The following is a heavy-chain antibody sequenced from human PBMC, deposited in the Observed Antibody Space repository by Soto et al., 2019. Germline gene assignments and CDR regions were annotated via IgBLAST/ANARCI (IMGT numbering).Heavy chain of an antibody. J-gene: IGHJ6*02. V-gene: IGHV1-69*06. Sequence: QLQLEQSGPEVKKPGSSVKVSCKASGRSFSSDGVSWVRQAPGQGLEWMGGIIPVFGNTKYVQRFQDRLTITADKSTSTVYMEMSSLSSEDTAVYFCARGQYYSSGSAATSYFYFGIDVWGQGTTVIVSS. CDR3: ARGQYYSSGSAATSYFYFGIDV. CDR1: GRSFSSDG. CDR2: IIPVFGNT. D-gene: IGHD3-10*01.